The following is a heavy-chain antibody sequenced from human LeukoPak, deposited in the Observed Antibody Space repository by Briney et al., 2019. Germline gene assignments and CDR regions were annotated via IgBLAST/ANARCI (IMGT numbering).Heavy chain of an antibody. V-gene: IGHV1-18*01. Sequence: ASVKVSCKASGYTFTSYGISWVRQAPGQGLEWMGWISAYNGNTNYAQKLQGRVTMTTDTSTSTACMELRSLRSDDTAVYYCARQGWDEGTFDYWGQGTLVTVSS. CDR1: GYTFTSYG. CDR3: ARQGWDEGTFDY. CDR2: ISAYNGNT. D-gene: IGHD6-19*01. J-gene: IGHJ4*02.